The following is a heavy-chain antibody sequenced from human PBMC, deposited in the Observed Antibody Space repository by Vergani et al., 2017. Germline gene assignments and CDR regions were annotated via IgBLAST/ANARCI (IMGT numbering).Heavy chain of an antibody. V-gene: IGHV3-23*01. D-gene: IGHD5-12*01. J-gene: IGHJ6*02. CDR3: AKANPRNSGYDYLYYYHAMDV. CDR1: GFTFNHYA. CDR2: ISGSGGST. Sequence: EVQLLESGGDLVQPGGSLRLSCAASGFTFNHYAMNWVRQAPGKGLEWVSGISGSGGSTYYAGSVKGRFTISRDSSKNTLYLQMNSLSARDTAVYYCAKANPRNSGYDYLYYYHAMDVWGQGTTVTVSS.